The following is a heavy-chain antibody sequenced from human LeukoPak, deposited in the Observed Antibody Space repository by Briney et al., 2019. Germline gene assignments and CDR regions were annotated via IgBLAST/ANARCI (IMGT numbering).Heavy chain of an antibody. V-gene: IGHV4-39*01. CDR3: ARHRTALLGYCSSTSCYARNGWFDP. D-gene: IGHD2-2*01. CDR1: GGSISSSSYY. Sequence: SETLSLTCTVSGGSISSSSYYWGWIRQPPGKGLEWIGSIYYSGITYYNPSLKSRVTISVDTSKNQFSLKLRSVTAADTAVYYCARHRTALLGYCSSTSCYARNGWFDPWGQGTLVTVSS. CDR2: IYYSGIT. J-gene: IGHJ5*02.